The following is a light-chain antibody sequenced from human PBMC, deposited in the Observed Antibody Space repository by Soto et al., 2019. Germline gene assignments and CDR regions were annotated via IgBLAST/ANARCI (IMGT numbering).Light chain of an antibody. J-gene: IGLJ2*01. Sequence: QSVLTQPASVSGSPGQSITISCTGTSSDVGGYNYVSWYQQHPDKAPKLMIYEVSNRPSGVSNRFSGSKSGNTASLTISGLQAEDEADYYCSPYTSSSTHVVFGGGTKLTVL. CDR2: EVS. CDR1: SSDVGGYNY. CDR3: SPYTSSSTHVV. V-gene: IGLV2-14*01.